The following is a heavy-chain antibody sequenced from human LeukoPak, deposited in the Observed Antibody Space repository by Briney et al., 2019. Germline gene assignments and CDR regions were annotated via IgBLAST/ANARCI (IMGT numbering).Heavy chain of an antibody. D-gene: IGHD6-13*01. V-gene: IGHV1-69*06. J-gene: IGHJ4*02. CDR1: GGTFSSYA. CDR3: AREDSSWLLDY. Sequence: SVKVSCKASGGTFSSYAISWVRQAPGQGLEWMGGIIPIFGTANYAQKFQGRVTMTEDTSTDTAYMELSSLRSDDTAVYYCAREDSSWLLDYWGQGTLVTVSS. CDR2: IIPIFGTA.